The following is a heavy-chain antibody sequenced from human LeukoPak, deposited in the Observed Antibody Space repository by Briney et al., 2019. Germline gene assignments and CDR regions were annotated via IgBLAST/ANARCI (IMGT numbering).Heavy chain of an antibody. Sequence: QPGRSLRLSCAASGFTFDDYAMHWVRQAPGKGLEWVSGISWNSGSIGYADSVKGRFTISRDNAKNSLYLQMNSLRAEDMALYYCAKGSCTNGVCYLHCWGQGTLVTVSS. CDR2: ISWNSGSI. D-gene: IGHD2-8*01. CDR1: GFTFDDYA. V-gene: IGHV3-9*03. CDR3: AKGSCTNGVCYLHC. J-gene: IGHJ4*02.